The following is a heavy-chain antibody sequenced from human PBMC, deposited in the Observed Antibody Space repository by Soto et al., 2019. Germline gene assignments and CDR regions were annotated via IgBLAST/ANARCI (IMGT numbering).Heavy chain of an antibody. D-gene: IGHD5-12*01. Sequence: SSVKVSCKASGYTFTSYAMHWVRQAPGQRLEWMGWINAGNGNTKYSQKFQGRVTITRDTSASTAYMELSSLRSEDTAVYYCARGEDIVATIGWYDPRGQGTLVTVSS. J-gene: IGHJ5*02. CDR2: INAGNGNT. CDR1: GYTFTSYA. CDR3: ARGEDIVATIGWYDP. V-gene: IGHV1-3*01.